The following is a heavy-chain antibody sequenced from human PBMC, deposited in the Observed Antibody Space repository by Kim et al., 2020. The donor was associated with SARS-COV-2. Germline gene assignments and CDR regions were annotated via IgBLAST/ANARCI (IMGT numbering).Heavy chain of an antibody. V-gene: IGHV1-18*01. CDR2: ISAYNGNT. CDR1: GYTFTSYG. CDR3: ATSRGGSGYYSSFDY. J-gene: IGHJ4*02. Sequence: ASVKVSCKASGYTFTSYGISWVRQAPGQGLEWMGWISAYNGNTNYAQKLQGRVTMTTDTSTSTAYMELRSLRSDDTAVYYCATSRGGSGYYSSFDYWGQGTLVTVSS. D-gene: IGHD3-22*01.